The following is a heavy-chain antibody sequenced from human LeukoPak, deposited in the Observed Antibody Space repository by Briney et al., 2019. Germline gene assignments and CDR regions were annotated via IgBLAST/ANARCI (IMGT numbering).Heavy chain of an antibody. V-gene: IGHV3-30*09. D-gene: IGHD6-13*01. J-gene: IGHJ4*02. CDR2: ISYDGSNK. CDR3: ARGPDSSSWYAPPYFDY. Sequence: GGSLRLSCAASGFTFSSYAMHWVRQAPGKGLEWVAVISYDGSNKYYADSVKGRFAISRDNSKNTLYLQMNSLRAEDTAVYYCARGPDSSSWYAPPYFDYWGQGTLVTVSS. CDR1: GFTFSSYA.